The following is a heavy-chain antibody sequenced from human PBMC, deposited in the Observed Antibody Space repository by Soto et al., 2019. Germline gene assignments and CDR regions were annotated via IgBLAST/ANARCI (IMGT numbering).Heavy chain of an antibody. D-gene: IGHD4-17*01. J-gene: IGHJ4*02. Sequence: QVQLVQSGPEVKKPGALVKVSCKASGDISPRYGISWVRQPPGQGLDWLGWINSYNGVTNYAQSLQGRVTLTTDSSTSTAYMEVRNLRFDDTAVYYCAGDHGNYGNFDQLGQGTLVTDSS. V-gene: IGHV1-18*01. CDR3: AGDHGNYGNFDQ. CDR1: GDISPRYG. CDR2: INSYNGVT.